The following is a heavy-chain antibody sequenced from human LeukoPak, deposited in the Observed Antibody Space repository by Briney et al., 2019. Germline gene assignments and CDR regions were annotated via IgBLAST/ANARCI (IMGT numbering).Heavy chain of an antibody. J-gene: IGHJ4*02. CDR1: GDSMSSSW. V-gene: IGHV4-59*01. CDR2: VYYSGTPT. Sequence: PSETLSLTCTVSGDSMSSSWWAWIRQPPGKGLEWIGYVYYSGTPTSYNPSLKSRVTISIDTSRDQFSLKLSSVTAADTAVYYCARDSRGGGPDFDYWGQGTLVTVSS. D-gene: IGHD3-16*01. CDR3: ARDSRGGGPDFDY.